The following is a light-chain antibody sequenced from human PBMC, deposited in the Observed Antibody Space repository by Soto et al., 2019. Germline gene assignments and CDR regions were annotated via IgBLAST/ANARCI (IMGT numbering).Light chain of an antibody. Sequence: QSALTQPASVSGSPGQSITISCTGTSSDVGAYNYVSWYQQHPAKVPKLMIYDVSNRPSGVSDRFSGSKSDNTASLTISGLQAEDEADYYCYSYTSSSTYVFGTGTKLTVL. CDR3: YSYTSSSTYV. V-gene: IGLV2-14*01. J-gene: IGLJ1*01. CDR1: SSDVGAYNY. CDR2: DVS.